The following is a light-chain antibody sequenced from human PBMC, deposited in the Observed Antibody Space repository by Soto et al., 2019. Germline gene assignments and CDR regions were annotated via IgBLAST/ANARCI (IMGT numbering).Light chain of an antibody. J-gene: IGLJ2*01. Sequence: QSVVTQPPSASGTPGQRVTISCSGSSSNIGSNYVYWYQQLPGTAPKLLIYRNNQRPSGVPDRFSGSKSGTSASLAISGLRSEDEADYYCAAWDDSLSVHFGGGTKVTVL. CDR3: AAWDDSLSVH. CDR2: RNN. V-gene: IGLV1-47*01. CDR1: SSNIGSNY.